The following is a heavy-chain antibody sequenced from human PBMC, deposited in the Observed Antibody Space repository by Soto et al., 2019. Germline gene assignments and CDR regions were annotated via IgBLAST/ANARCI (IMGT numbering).Heavy chain of an antibody. CDR2: ISSSSSTI. D-gene: IGHD1-26*01. Sequence: GGSLRLSCAASGFTFSSYSMNWVRQAPGKGLEWVSYISSSSSTIYYADSVKGRFTISRDNAKNSLYLQMNSLRAEDTAVYYCAREAQIVGATNWFDPWGQGALVTVSS. J-gene: IGHJ5*02. CDR3: AREAQIVGATNWFDP. CDR1: GFTFSSYS. V-gene: IGHV3-48*01.